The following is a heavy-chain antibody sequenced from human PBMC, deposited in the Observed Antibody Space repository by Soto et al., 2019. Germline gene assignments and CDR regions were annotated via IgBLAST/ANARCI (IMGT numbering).Heavy chain of an antibody. CDR1: GYTFTRYN. CDR3: VLLGVFDH. D-gene: IGHD3-3*01. CDR2: SNSNSGNS. V-gene: IGHV1-8*03. Sequence: GKVSCKASGYTFTRYNMNWVRQAPGQGLEWVAGSNSNSGNSDHAQKFQGRLTVTRDTSISTAYMELSSLRSDDTAVYYCVLLGVFDHWGPATLVTVSS. J-gene: IGHJ4*02.